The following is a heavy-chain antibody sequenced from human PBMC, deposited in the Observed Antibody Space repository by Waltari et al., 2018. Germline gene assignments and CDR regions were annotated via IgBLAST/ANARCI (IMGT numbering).Heavy chain of an antibody. Sequence: QITLKESGPTLVKPTQTLTLTCTFSGFSLSTNGVGVGWIRQPPGEALERLALIYWHYHEHFSRSLKTRLAITKDTCNSQVGRTMTNMDHIDTGTYYCAHTGPAAGEDFDYWGQGTLVTVSS. CDR2: IYWHYHE. V-gene: IGHV2-5*01. J-gene: IGHJ4*02. D-gene: IGHD6-13*01. CDR1: GFSLSTNGVG. CDR3: AHTGPAAGEDFDY.